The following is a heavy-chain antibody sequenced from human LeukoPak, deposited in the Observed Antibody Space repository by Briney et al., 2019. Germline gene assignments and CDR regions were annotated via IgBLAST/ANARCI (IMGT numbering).Heavy chain of an antibody. D-gene: IGHD6-13*01. V-gene: IGHV1-69*06. J-gene: IGHJ3*02. CDR1: GGIFSSYA. Sequence: SVTVSCKASGGIFSSYAISGLRQPPEKGLEWMGGIIPIFGTANSAQKFQGRVTITADKSTSTAYMKLSSLRAEDTVVYYCAGELAAAGVDPFDIWGQGTMVTVSS. CDR3: AGELAAAGVDPFDI. CDR2: IIPIFGTA.